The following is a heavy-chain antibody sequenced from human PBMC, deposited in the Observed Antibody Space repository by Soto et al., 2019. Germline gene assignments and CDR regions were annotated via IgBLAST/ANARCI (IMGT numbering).Heavy chain of an antibody. CDR1: DETIYSDKYY. D-gene: IGHD3-9*01. CDR2: IYYRGNA. Sequence: PSESLSITRSVSDETIYSDKYYLALIKQPPGKGLEWIGSIYYRGNAYYNPSLQTRVTISLDKSRSQFSLKLNSVTAADSAVYSFARLEGLATISYYFDFWGPGALVTVSS. V-gene: IGHV4-39*01. CDR3: ARLEGLATISYYFDF. J-gene: IGHJ4*02.